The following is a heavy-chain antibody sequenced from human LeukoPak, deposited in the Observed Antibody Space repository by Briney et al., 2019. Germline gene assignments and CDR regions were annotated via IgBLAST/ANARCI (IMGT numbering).Heavy chain of an antibody. CDR2: ISAYNGNT. D-gene: IGHD6-6*01. CDR3: ARDRAARPSWFDP. Sequence: ASVKVSCKASGYTFTSYGISWVRQAPGQGLEWMGWISAYNGNTNYAQTLQGRVTMTTDTSTSTAYMELRSLRSDDPAVYYCARDRAARPSWFDPWGQGTLVTVSS. V-gene: IGHV1-18*01. J-gene: IGHJ5*02. CDR1: GYTFTSYG.